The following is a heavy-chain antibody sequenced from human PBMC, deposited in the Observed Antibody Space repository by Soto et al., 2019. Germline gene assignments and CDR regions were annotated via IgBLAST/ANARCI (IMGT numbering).Heavy chain of an antibody. V-gene: IGHV1-69*01. J-gene: IGHJ4*02. CDR3: ASGASRWYPYFFDS. Sequence: QVQLEQSGAEVKKPGSSVKVSCKPSGGNFGIYAITWVRQAPGQGLRWVGGIIPTVGTTHYAQKFQDRVTITADVYTKTVYMELSSLRSDDTAVYFCASGASRWYPYFFDSWAQGTLVTVSS. D-gene: IGHD6-13*01. CDR2: IIPTVGTT. CDR1: GGNFGIYA.